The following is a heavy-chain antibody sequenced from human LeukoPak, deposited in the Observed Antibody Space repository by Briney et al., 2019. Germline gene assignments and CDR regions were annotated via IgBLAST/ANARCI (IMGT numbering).Heavy chain of an antibody. V-gene: IGHV3-15*01. Sequence: KSGGSLRLPCAASGFTFSNAWMSWVRQAPGKGLEWVGRIKSKTDGGTTDYAAPVKGRFTISRDDSKNTLYLQMNSLKTEDTAVYYCTTATEIHLRGHNDAFDIWGQGTMVTVSS. CDR2: IKSKTDGGTT. CDR1: GFTFSNAW. CDR3: TTATEIHLRGHNDAFDI. D-gene: IGHD4-11*01. J-gene: IGHJ3*02.